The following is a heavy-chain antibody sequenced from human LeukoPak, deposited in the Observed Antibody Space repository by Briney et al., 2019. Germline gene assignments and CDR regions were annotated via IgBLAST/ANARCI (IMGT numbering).Heavy chain of an antibody. D-gene: IGHD3-22*01. J-gene: IGHJ4*02. CDR1: GYTFTSYY. CDR2: INPSGGST. Sequence: ASVNVSCEASGYTFTSYYMHWVRQAPGQGLEWMGIINPSGGSTSYAQKFQGRVTMTRDTSTSTVYMELSSLRSEYTAVYYCARFSGFNIYYFDYWGQGTLVTVSS. V-gene: IGHV1-46*01. CDR3: ARFSGFNIYYFDY.